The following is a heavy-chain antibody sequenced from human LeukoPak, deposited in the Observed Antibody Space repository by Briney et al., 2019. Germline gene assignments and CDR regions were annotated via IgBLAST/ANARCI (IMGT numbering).Heavy chain of an antibody. Sequence: SETLSLTCTVSGGSISSHYWSWIRQPPGKGLEWIGYIYYSGSTNYNPSLKSRVTISVDTSKNQFSLKLGSVTAADTAVYYCASLEYSSSSRSRYYYYMDVWGKGTTVTVSS. V-gene: IGHV4-59*11. J-gene: IGHJ6*03. CDR1: GGSISSHY. CDR3: ASLEYSSSSRSRYYYYMDV. D-gene: IGHD6-6*01. CDR2: IYYSGST.